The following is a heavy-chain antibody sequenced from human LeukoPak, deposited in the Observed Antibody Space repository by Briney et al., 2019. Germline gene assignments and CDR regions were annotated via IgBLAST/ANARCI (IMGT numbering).Heavy chain of an antibody. V-gene: IGHV4-34*01. CDR2: INHSGST. D-gene: IGHD5-12*01. Sequence: PSETLSLTCAVYGGSFSGYYWSWIRQPPGKGLEWIGEINHSGSTNYNPSLKSRVTISVDTSKNQFSLKLSSVTAADTAVYYCARVVALGGFDPWGQGTLVTVSS. CDR3: ARVVALGGFDP. CDR1: GGSFSGYY. J-gene: IGHJ5*02.